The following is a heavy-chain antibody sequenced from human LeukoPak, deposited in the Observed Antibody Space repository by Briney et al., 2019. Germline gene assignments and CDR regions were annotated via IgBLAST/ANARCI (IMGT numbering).Heavy chain of an antibody. J-gene: IGHJ6*03. V-gene: IGHV3-23*01. CDR2: ISGSGGST. CDR3: AKEGGHYYYYYMDV. Sequence: GGSLRLSCAASGFTFDDYAMTWVRQAPGKGLEWVSAISGSGGSTYYADSVKGRFTISRDNSKNTLYLQMNSLRAEDTAVYYCAKEGGHYYYYYMDVWGKGTTVTVSS. CDR1: GFTFDDYA.